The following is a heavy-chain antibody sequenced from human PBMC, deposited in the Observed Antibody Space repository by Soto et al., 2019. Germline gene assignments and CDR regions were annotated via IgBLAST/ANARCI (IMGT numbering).Heavy chain of an antibody. CDR1: GFTFSSYW. V-gene: IGHV3-7*03. J-gene: IGHJ5*02. CDR2: IKQDGSEK. D-gene: IGHD2-2*01. Sequence: GESLKISCAASGFTFSSYWMSWVRQAPGKGLEWVANIKQDGSEKYYVDSVKGRFTISRDNAKNSLYLQMNSLRAEDTAVYYCAARGGYCSSTSCWTRFDPWGQGTLVTVSS. CDR3: AARGGYCSSTSCWTRFDP.